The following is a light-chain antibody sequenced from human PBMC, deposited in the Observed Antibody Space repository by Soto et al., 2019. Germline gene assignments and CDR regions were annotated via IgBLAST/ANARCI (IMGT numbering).Light chain of an antibody. CDR1: QSVSSN. Sequence: EIEMTQSPATLSVSPGERATLSCRASQSVSSNLAWYQQKPGQAPGLLTYGASTRATGIPARFSGSGSGTEFTLTISSLQSEDFAVYYCQQYNNWPRRTFGQGTKVDIK. V-gene: IGKV3-15*01. CDR2: GAS. J-gene: IGKJ1*01. CDR3: QQYNNWPRRT.